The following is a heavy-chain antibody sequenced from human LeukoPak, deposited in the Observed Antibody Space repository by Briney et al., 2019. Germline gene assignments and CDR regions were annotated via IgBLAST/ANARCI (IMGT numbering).Heavy chain of an antibody. D-gene: IGHD3-10*01. Sequence: GGSLRLSCAASGFPLRDYYMIWIRQSPGKGVEGVSYISSSESTIYYADTVNGRFTLSRDNAKNSLYLKMNSLRPEDTAVYYGARDWRMVRGCDPRYNWFDPWGQGTLVTVSS. CDR2: ISSSESTI. V-gene: IGHV3-11*04. CDR3: ARDWRMVRGCDPRYNWFDP. CDR1: GFPLRDYY. J-gene: IGHJ5*02.